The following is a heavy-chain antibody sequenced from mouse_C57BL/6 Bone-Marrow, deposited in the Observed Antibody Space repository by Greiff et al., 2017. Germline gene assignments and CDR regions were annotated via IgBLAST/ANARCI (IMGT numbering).Heavy chain of an antibody. CDR2: IHPNSGST. V-gene: IGHV1-64*01. D-gene: IGHD2-2*01. J-gene: IGHJ1*03. Sequence: VQLQQPGAELVKPGASVKLSCKASGYTFTSYWMHWVKQRPGQGLEWIGMIHPNSGSTNYNEKFKGKATLTVDKSSSTAYMQLSSLTSEDSAVYYCARERVTAVWYFDVWGTGTTVTVSS. CDR3: ARERVTAVWYFDV. CDR1: GYTFTSYW.